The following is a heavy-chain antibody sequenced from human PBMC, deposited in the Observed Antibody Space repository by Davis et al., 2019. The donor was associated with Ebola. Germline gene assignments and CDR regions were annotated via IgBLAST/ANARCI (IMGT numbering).Heavy chain of an antibody. Sequence: PGGSLRLSCAASGFTFSSYWMSWVRQAPGKGLEWVGRIKSKSDGGTTDYAAPVKGRFTISRDDSKRTLYLQMNSLKTEDTAVYYCTTVFRFLEWAYEFEYWGQGTLVTVSS. CDR1: GFTFSSYW. D-gene: IGHD3-3*01. J-gene: IGHJ4*02. CDR2: IKSKSDGGTT. CDR3: TTVFRFLEWAYEFEY. V-gene: IGHV3-15*01.